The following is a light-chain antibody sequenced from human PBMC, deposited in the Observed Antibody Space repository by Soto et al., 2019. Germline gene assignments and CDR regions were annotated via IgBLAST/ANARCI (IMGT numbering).Light chain of an antibody. CDR3: QQYDILPIT. CDR2: DAS. CDR1: QDINIY. J-gene: IGKJ5*01. Sequence: DIQMTQSPSSLFASVGDRVTITSQATQDINIYLNWYQQTQGKAPNLLIYDASNLEIGVPSRFSGMGSGTHFTFTISRLQTEDIATYSCQQYDILPITFGRGTRLEI. V-gene: IGKV1-33*01.